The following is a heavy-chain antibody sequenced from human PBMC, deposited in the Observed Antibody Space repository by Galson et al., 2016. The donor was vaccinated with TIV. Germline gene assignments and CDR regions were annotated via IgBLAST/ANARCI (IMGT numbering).Heavy chain of an antibody. D-gene: IGHD3-9*01. V-gene: IGHV1-18*04. CDR2: ISAYNGNT. CDR1: GYTFTSYG. CDR3: ARDRRDILTGCLLDY. Sequence: SVKVSCKASGYTFTSYGISWVRQAPGQGLEWLGWISAYNGNTNYAQKPQGIVTMTTDTSTSTAYMELRSLRSDDTAVYFCARDRRDILTGCLLDYWGQGTLVTVSS. J-gene: IGHJ4*02.